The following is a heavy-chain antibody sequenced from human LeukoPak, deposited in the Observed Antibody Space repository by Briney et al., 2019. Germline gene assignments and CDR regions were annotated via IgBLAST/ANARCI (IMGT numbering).Heavy chain of an antibody. V-gene: IGHV3-30*02. Sequence: SGGSLRLSCAASGFTFSSYVMHRGRQAPGKGVGWVAFISFVGSKNYHADSVKGRFTISRDNTKNTLYMQTNSLGAEETPVYYCTKEGVDYSTYGAVFDIWGQGTVVTVS. CDR2: ISFVGSKN. J-gene: IGHJ3*02. CDR3: TKEGVDYSTYGAVFDI. D-gene: IGHD4-11*01. CDR1: GFTFSSYV.